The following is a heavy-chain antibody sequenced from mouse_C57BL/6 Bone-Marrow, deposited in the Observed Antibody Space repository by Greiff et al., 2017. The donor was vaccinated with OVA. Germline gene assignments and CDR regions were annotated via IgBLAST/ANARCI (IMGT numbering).Heavy chain of an antibody. CDR1: GYSITSGYY. CDR2: ISYDGSN. V-gene: IGHV3-6*01. D-gene: IGHD4-1*01. CDR3: ARVNWDLVAY. J-gene: IGHJ3*01. Sequence: PFLFNPSHSLSLTCSVTGYSITSGYYWNWIRQFPGNKLEWMGYISYDGSNNYNPSLKNRISITRDTSKNQFFLKLNSVTTEDTATYYCARVNWDLVAYWGQGTLVTVSA.